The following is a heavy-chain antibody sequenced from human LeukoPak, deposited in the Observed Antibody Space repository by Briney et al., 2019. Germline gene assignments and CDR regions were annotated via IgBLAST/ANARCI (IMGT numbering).Heavy chain of an antibody. V-gene: IGHV1-8*01. CDR2: MNPNSGNT. Sequence: GASVKVSCKTSGYTFTSYAISWVRQATGQGLEWMGWMNPNSGNTGYAQKFQGRVTMTRSTSISTAYMELSSLRFEDTAVYFCTRSVRNGHFDYWGQGTLVTVSS. CDR1: GYTFTSYA. CDR3: TRSVRNGHFDY. D-gene: IGHD2-8*01. J-gene: IGHJ4*02.